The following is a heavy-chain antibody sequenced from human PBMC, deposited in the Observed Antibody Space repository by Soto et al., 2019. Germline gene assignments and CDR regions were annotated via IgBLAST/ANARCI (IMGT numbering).Heavy chain of an antibody. Sequence: GESLKISCKGSGYNFNSYWITWVRQMPGEGLEWMGRIDPSDSYTNYSPSFQGHVTISTDKSINTAYLQWSSLKTSDTAAYYCARDLSVAGTSWDFDYWGQGTLVTVSS. CDR2: IDPSDSYT. CDR3: ARDLSVAGTSWDFDY. J-gene: IGHJ4*02. D-gene: IGHD6-19*01. CDR1: GYNFNSYW. V-gene: IGHV5-10-1*01.